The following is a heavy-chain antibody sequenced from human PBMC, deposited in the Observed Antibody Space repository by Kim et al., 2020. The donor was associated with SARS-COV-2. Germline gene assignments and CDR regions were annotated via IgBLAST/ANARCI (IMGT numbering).Heavy chain of an antibody. Sequence: GGSLRLSCAASGFAFSDYWMSWVRQAPGKGLEWVANIDYTGSEAFYVDSVKGRWSISRDTAKNSVYLQMSSLSADDTAVYYCATGSRYCRGAVCNGLHFDYWGQGTLVTVSS. J-gene: IGHJ4*02. CDR1: GFAFSDYW. V-gene: IGHV3-7*01. CDR3: ATGSRYCRGAVCNGLHFDY. CDR2: IDYTGSEA. D-gene: IGHD2-15*01.